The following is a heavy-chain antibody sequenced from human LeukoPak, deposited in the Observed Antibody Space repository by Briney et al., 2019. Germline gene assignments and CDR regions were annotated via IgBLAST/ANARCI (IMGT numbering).Heavy chain of an antibody. V-gene: IGHV3-23*01. CDR2: ISGIAGST. CDR3: AKDGVRFRSGSYFDY. J-gene: IGHJ4*02. D-gene: IGHD1-26*01. Sequence: ISGIAGSTYYGDSVEGRFTISRDNSNNTLYLQMKSVRAEDTAVYYCAKDGVRFRSGSYFDYWGQGTLVTVSS.